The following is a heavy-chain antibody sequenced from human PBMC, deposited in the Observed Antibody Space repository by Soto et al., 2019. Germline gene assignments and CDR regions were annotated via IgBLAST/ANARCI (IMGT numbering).Heavy chain of an antibody. CDR2: ISYDGGNK. Sequence: GGSLRLSCAASGFTFSSYGMHWVRQAPGKGLEWVAVISYDGGNKYYADSVKGRFTISRDNSKNTLYLQMNSLRAEDTAVYYCAKDHGQLFWHYGMDVWGQGTTVTVSS. D-gene: IGHD6-6*01. V-gene: IGHV3-30*18. CDR1: GFTFSSYG. J-gene: IGHJ6*02. CDR3: AKDHGQLFWHYGMDV.